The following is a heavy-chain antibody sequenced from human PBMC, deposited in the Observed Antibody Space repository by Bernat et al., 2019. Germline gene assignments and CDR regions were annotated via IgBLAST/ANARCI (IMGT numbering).Heavy chain of an antibody. V-gene: IGHV1-18*01. J-gene: IGHJ6*03. CDR2: ISAYNGNT. CDR1: GYTFTSYG. Sequence: QVQLVQSGAEVKKPGASVKVSCKASGYTFTSYGISWVRQAPGQGLEWMGWISAYNGNTNYAQKLQGRVTMTTDTSTSTAYMELRSLRSDDTAVYYCARDKSGKSYDYDYYRDVWGKGTTVTVSS. D-gene: IGHD1-1*01. CDR3: ARDKSGKSYDYDYYRDV.